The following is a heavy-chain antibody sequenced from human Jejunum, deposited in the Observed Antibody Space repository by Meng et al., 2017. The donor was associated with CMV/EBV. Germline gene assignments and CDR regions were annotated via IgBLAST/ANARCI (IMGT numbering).Heavy chain of an antibody. CDR3: AKGQRTSIYYYGMDV. V-gene: IGHV3-30*02. Sequence: FTFSSSAMPWVRQAPGEGLEWVAFIRNDGVNNYYADSVKGRFTISRDNAKNTLFLQMNSLRADDTALYYCAKGQRTSIYYYGMDVWGQGTTVTVSS. CDR1: FTFSSSA. J-gene: IGHJ6*02. CDR2: IRNDGVNN. D-gene: IGHD2-2*01.